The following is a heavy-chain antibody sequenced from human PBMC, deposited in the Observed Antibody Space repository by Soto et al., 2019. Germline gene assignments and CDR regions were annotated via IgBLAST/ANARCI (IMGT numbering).Heavy chain of an antibody. Sequence: GGSLRLSCAASGFTFSSYAMSWVRQAPGKGLEWVSAISGSGGSTYYADSVKGRFTISRDNSKNTLYLQMNSLRAEDTAVYYCAKGLRGSYRHKPGYYYYYYMDVWGKGTTVTVSS. CDR3: AKGLRGSYRHKPGYYYYYYMDV. J-gene: IGHJ6*03. D-gene: IGHD3-16*02. CDR1: GFTFSSYA. CDR2: ISGSGGST. V-gene: IGHV3-23*01.